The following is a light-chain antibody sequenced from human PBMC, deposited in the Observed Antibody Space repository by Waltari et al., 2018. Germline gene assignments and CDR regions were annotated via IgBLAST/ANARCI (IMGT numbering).Light chain of an antibody. J-gene: IGKJ1*01. CDR2: DAA. V-gene: IGKV3-11*01. CDR1: QSVSVY. Sequence: EVVLTHSPATLSLSPVERATLSCRAIQSVSVYLAWYQQKPGQAPRLLIYDAADRATGVPARFSGSGSGTDFTLTISSLEPEDFAVYYCQQRTDRPPVTFGQGTRVEMK. CDR3: QQRTDRPPVT.